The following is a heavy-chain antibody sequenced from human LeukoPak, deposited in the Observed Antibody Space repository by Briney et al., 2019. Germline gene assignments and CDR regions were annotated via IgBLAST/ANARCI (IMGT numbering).Heavy chain of an antibody. CDR1: GGSISSYY. CDR3: ARVPSIAVALDF. Sequence: SETLSLTCTVSGGSISSYYWSWIRQPPGKGLEWIGYIYYSGSTNYNPSLKSRVTISVDTSKNQFSLKLSSVTAADTAVYYCARVPSIAVALDFWGQGTLVTVSS. D-gene: IGHD6-19*01. CDR2: IYYSGST. J-gene: IGHJ4*02. V-gene: IGHV4-59*08.